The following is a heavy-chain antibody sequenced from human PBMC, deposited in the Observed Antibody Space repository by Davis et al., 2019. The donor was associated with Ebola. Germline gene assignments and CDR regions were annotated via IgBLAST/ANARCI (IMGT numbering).Heavy chain of an antibody. CDR3: ARSGYTGYDPRINSDY. CDR1: GDSISYYY. Sequence: MPSETLSLTCTVSGDSISYYYWSWIRQPPGRGLEWIGYIYYSGSTDYNPSLKSRVTISVDTSKNQFSLKLSSVTAADTAVYYCARSGYTGYDPRINSDYWGQGTLVTVSS. D-gene: IGHD5-12*01. J-gene: IGHJ4*02. V-gene: IGHV4-59*01. CDR2: IYYSGST.